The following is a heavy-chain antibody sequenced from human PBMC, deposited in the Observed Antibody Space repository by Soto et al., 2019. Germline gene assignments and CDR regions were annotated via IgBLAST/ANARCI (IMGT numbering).Heavy chain of an antibody. V-gene: IGHV6-1*01. Sequence: PSQTLSLTCAISGDSVSSNSAAWNWIRQFPSRGLEWLGRTYYRSKWYNDYAVSVKSRITINPDTSKNQFSLQLNSVTPEDTAVYYCARGVITMVRGVNWFDPWGQGTLVTVSS. CDR2: TYYRSKWYN. CDR1: GDSVSSNSAA. J-gene: IGHJ5*02. CDR3: ARGVITMVRGVNWFDP. D-gene: IGHD3-10*01.